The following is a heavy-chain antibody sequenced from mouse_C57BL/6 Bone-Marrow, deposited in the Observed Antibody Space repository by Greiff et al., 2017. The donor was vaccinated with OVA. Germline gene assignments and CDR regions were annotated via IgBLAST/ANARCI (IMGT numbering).Heavy chain of an antibody. CDR3: ARENYSKRGYFDY. CDR2: ISYDGSN. CDR1: GYSITSGYY. D-gene: IGHD2-5*01. Sequence: DVQLQESGPGLVKPSQSLSLTCSVTGYSITSGYYWNWIRQFPGNKLEWMGYISYDGSNNYNPSLKNRISITRDTSKNQFFLKLNSVTTEDTATYYCARENYSKRGYFDYWGQGTTLTVSS. J-gene: IGHJ2*01. V-gene: IGHV3-6*01.